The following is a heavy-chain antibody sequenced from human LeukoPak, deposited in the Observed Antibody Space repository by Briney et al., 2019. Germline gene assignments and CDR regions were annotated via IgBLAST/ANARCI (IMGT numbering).Heavy chain of an antibody. CDR3: ARGSRRGSAGY. D-gene: IGHD1-26*01. V-gene: IGHV4-59*12. CDR2: IYYSGST. Sequence: SETLSLTCTVSGGSISSYYWSWIRQPPGKGLEWIGYIYYSGSTNYNPSLKSRVTISVDTSKNQFSMKLSSVTAADTAVYYCARGSRRGSAGYWGQGTLVTVSS. J-gene: IGHJ4*02. CDR1: GGSISSYY.